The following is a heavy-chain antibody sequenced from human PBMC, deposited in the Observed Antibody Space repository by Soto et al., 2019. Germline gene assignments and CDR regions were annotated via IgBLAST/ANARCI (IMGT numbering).Heavy chain of an antibody. J-gene: IGHJ6*02. D-gene: IGHD3-10*01. CDR2: INPKFGDT. Sequence: QVQLVQSGAEVKEPGDSVRVSCEASGYTFTAYYIHWVRQVPGQGLEWMGWINPKFGDTTYAQDFQGRVTMTRDMSISTVYMELSGLTSDDTAIYYCARNMDYYYGPGSGNGHGVWGQGTTVTVFS. V-gene: IGHV1-2*02. CDR1: GYTFTAYY. CDR3: ARNMDYYYGPGSGNGHGV.